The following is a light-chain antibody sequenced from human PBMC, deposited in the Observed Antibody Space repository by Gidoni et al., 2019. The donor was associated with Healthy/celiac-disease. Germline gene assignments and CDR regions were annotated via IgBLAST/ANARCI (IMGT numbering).Light chain of an antibody. Sequence: DIQLTQSPSSLSASVGDRVTITCQASQDISNYLHWYQQKPGKAPKILIYDAANLETCVPSRFSGSGSGTDFTFPISSLQPEDIATYYCQQYDNLPGFTFGPGTKVDIK. V-gene: IGKV1-33*01. J-gene: IGKJ3*01. CDR3: QQYDNLPGFT. CDR1: QDISNY. CDR2: DAA.